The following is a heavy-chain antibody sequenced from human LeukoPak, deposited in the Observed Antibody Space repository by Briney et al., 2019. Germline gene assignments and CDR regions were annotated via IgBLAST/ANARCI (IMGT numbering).Heavy chain of an antibody. CDR3: SKDQNGDYVGAFDM. CDR1: GLTFSNYA. D-gene: IGHD4-17*01. V-gene: IGHV3-23*01. J-gene: IGHJ3*02. CDR2: ITGSGRGT. Sequence: GGSLTLSCTASGLTFSNYATTWVRQAPGKGLEWVSSITGSGRGTYYADSVKGRFSVSRDNSQNTVFLHMNSLRADDTALYYCSKDQNGDYVGAFDMWGPGTMVTVSS.